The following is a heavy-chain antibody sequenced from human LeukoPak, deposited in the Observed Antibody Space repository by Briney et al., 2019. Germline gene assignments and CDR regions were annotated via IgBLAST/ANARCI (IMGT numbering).Heavy chain of an antibody. D-gene: IGHD6-13*01. V-gene: IGHV4-31*03. CDR2: IYYSGST. CDR3: ARDSDGSRGARAFDI. J-gene: IGHJ3*02. Sequence: SSETLSLTCTVSGGSISSGGYYWSWIRQHPGKGLEWIGYIYYSGSTYYNPSLKSRVPISVDKSKNQFSLKLSSVTAADTAVYYCARDSDGSRGARAFDIWGQGTMVTVSS. CDR1: GGSISSGGYY.